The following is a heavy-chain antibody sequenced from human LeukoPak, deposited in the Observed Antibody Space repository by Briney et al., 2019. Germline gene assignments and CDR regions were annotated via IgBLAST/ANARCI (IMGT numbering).Heavy chain of an antibody. CDR2: IYYVGSP. CDR3: ARLPITKRAMDV. Sequence: SETLSLTCSVSGDSIRSGDSYWGWIRQNPWKGLEWIGGIYYVGSPHYNPSLNSRQVTMSVDTLKNQFSLKLTSVTAADTAVYYCARLPITKRAMDVWGQGTTVTVSS. V-gene: IGHV4-39*01. D-gene: IGHD3-3*01. CDR1: GDSIRSGDSY. J-gene: IGHJ6*02.